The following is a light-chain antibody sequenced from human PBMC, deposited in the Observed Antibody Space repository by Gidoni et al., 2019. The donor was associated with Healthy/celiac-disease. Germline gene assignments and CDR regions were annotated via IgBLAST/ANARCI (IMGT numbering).Light chain of an antibody. CDR2: EVS. CDR1: SSDVGSYNL. V-gene: IGLV2-23*02. Sequence: QSALTQPASVSGSPGQSITISCTGTSSDVGSYNLVSWYQQHPGKAPKLMIYEVSKRPSGVSNRSSGSKSGNTASLTISGLQAEDEADYYCCPYAGSSDNYVFGTGTKVTVL. J-gene: IGLJ1*01. CDR3: CPYAGSSDNYV.